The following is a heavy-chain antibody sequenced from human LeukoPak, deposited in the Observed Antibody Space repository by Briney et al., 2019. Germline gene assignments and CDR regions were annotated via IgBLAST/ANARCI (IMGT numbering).Heavy chain of an antibody. D-gene: IGHD1-26*01. J-gene: IGHJ6*03. CDR2: ISSSGSTI. V-gene: IGHV3-48*03. Sequence: GGSLRLPCAASGFTFSSYEMNWVRQAPGKGLEWVSYISSSGSTIYYADFVKGRFTISRDNAKNSLYLQMNSLRAEDTAVYYCARGSQLGYYYYMDVWGKGTTVTISS. CDR3: ARGSQLGYYYYMDV. CDR1: GFTFSSYE.